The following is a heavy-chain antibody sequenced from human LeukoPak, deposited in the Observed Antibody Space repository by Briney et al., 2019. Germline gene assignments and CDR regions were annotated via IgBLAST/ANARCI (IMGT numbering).Heavy chain of an antibody. CDR1: GFTFSSYG. V-gene: IGHV3-30*02. J-gene: IGHJ4*02. CDR2: IRYDGSNK. Sequence: GGSLRLSCAASGFTFSSYGMHWVRQAPGKGLEWVAFIRYDGSNKYYADSVKGRFTISRDNSKNTLYLQMNSLRAEDTAVYYCAKDWPLRVGTWCDYRGYWGQGTLVTVSS. D-gene: IGHD4-17*01. CDR3: AKDWPLRVGTWCDYRGY.